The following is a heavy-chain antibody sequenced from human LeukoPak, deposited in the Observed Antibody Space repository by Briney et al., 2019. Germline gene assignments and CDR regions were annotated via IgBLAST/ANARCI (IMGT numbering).Heavy chain of an antibody. J-gene: IGHJ4*02. Sequence: SETLSLTCAVYGGSFSGYYWNWIRQPPDKGLEWIGQIDHSGSTNYNPSLKSRVTISVDTSKNQFSLKLSSVTAADTAVYYCARELETDFDYWGQGTLVTVSS. CDR2: IDHSGST. D-gene: IGHD1-7*01. V-gene: IGHV4-34*01. CDR1: GGSFSGYY. CDR3: ARELETDFDY.